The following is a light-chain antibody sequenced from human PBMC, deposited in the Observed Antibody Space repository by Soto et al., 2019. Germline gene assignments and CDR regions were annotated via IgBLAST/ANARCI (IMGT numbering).Light chain of an antibody. J-gene: IGKJ1*01. V-gene: IGKV1-12*01. Sequence: DIQMTQSPSSVSASVGDRVTMTCRASQGINSWLAWYQQKPGKAPKLLIYAASNLQSGDQSRFNGRGSGTDFTLTISSLQPEDFSTYYCQQANSLPWTFGQGTKVEIK. CDR2: AAS. CDR1: QGINSW. CDR3: QQANSLPWT.